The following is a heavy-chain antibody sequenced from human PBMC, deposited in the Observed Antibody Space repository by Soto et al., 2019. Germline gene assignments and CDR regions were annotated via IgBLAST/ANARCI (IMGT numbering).Heavy chain of an antibody. CDR3: AAGDDLVVINYYYYGMDV. CDR2: IVVGSGNT. D-gene: IGHD2-21*01. CDR1: GFTFTSSA. Sequence: GASVKVSCKASGFTFTSSAVQWVRQARGQRLEWIGWIVVGSGNTNYAQKFQERVTITRDMSTSTAYMELSSLRSEDTPVYYCAAGDDLVVINYYYYGMDVWGQGTTVTVSS. V-gene: IGHV1-58*01. J-gene: IGHJ6*02.